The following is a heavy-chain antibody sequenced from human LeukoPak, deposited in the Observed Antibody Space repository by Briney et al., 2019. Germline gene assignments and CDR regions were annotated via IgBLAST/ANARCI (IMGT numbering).Heavy chain of an antibody. CDR3: ARHRSGTYYRFDY. CDR2: IYYGGSS. CDR1: GGSISSYY. D-gene: IGHD1-26*01. Sequence: KPSETLSLTCTVSGGSISSYYWSWIRQPAGKGLEWIGSIYYGGSSYYNPSLKSRVTISVDTSKNQFSLKLSSVTAADTAVYYCARHRSGTYYRFDYWGQGTLVTVSS. J-gene: IGHJ4*02. V-gene: IGHV4-59*05.